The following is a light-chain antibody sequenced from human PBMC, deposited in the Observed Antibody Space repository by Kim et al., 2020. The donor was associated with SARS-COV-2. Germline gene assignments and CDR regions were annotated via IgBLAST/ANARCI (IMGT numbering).Light chain of an antibody. Sequence: GDRVTITCRASQSISSRLAWYQQKLGEAPKLLIYAASNLEAGVPSRFSGSGSGTEFTLTISSLQPDDFATYYCQQYYSYSTFGQGTKV. CDR2: AAS. CDR3: QQYYSYST. V-gene: IGKV1-5*03. J-gene: IGKJ1*01. CDR1: QSISSR.